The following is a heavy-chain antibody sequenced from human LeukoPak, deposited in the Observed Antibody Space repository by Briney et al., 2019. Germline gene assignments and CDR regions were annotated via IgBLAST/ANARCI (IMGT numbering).Heavy chain of an antibody. CDR2: IRYDGSNK. Sequence: GGSLRLSCAASGFTFSSYGMHWVRQAPGKGLEWVAFIRYDGSNKYYADSVKGRFTISRDNAKNSLYLQMNSLRAEDTAVYYCARMGAPIEGYWGQGTLVTVSS. CDR1: GFTFSSYG. V-gene: IGHV3-30*02. D-gene: IGHD1-26*01. J-gene: IGHJ4*02. CDR3: ARMGAPIEGY.